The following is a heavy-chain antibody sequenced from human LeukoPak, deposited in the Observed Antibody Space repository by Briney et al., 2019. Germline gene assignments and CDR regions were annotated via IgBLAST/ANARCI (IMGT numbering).Heavy chain of an antibody. Sequence: GGSLRLSCAASGFTFSSYAMSWVRQAPGQGLEWVSAISGSGGSTYYADSVKGRFTISRDNSKNTLYLQMNSLRAEDTAVYYCARVDNYYYYMDVWGKGTTVTISS. CDR3: ARVDNYYYYMDV. CDR1: GFTFSSYA. V-gene: IGHV3-23*01. J-gene: IGHJ6*03. CDR2: ISGSGGST. D-gene: IGHD2-2*03.